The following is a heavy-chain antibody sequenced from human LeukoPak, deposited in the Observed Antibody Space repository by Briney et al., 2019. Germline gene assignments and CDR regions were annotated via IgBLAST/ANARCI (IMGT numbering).Heavy chain of an antibody. CDR2: ITTHNGNT. V-gene: IGHV1-18*01. CDR1: GYTFTSYG. J-gene: IGHJ3*02. D-gene: IGHD6-19*01. Sequence: GASVKVSCKASGYTFTSYGISWVRQAPGQGLEWMGWITTHNGNTRYAQKVQGRVTMTTATSTSITYMELRSLTSDDTAVYYCARKGTSGWVGFEIWGQGTMVTVSS. CDR3: ARKGTSGWVGFEI.